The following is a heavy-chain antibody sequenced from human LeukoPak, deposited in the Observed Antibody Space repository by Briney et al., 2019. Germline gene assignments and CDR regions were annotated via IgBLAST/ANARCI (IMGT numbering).Heavy chain of an antibody. Sequence: GGSLRLSCAASGFTVSSNYMSWVRQAPGKGLEWVSVIYSGGSTYYADSVKGRFTISRDNSKNTLYLQMNSLKTEDTAVYYCTRGGVTIFGVVYPDDAFDIWGQGTMVTVSS. CDR3: TRGGVTIFGVVYPDDAFDI. D-gene: IGHD3-3*01. CDR1: GFTVSSNY. V-gene: IGHV3-53*05. CDR2: IYSGGST. J-gene: IGHJ3*02.